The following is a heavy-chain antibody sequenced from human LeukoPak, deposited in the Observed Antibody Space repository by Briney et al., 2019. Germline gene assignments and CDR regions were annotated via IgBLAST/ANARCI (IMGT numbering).Heavy chain of an antibody. J-gene: IGHJ3*02. D-gene: IGHD1-1*01. Sequence: PGGSLRLSCAASGFTFSSYGMHWVRQAPGKGLEWVAFIRYDGSNKYYADSVKGRFTISRDNSKNTLYLQMNSLRAEDTAVYYCAKELTPTEDAFDIWGQGTMVTVSS. CDR3: AKELTPTEDAFDI. CDR1: GFTFSSYG. CDR2: IRYDGSNK. V-gene: IGHV3-30*02.